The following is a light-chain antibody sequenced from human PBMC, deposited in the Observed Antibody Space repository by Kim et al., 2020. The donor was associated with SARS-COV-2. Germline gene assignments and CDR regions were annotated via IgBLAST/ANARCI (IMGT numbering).Light chain of an antibody. J-gene: IGLJ2*01. CDR3: QAWDRSTAV. V-gene: IGLV3-1*01. Sequence: SYELTQPPSVSVSPGQTTSITCSGDKLGDKYACWYQQKPGQSPVLVIYQDSKRPSGISERFSGSNSGNTATLTISGTPAMDDADYYCQAWDRSTAVLGGG. CDR2: QDS. CDR1: KLGDKY.